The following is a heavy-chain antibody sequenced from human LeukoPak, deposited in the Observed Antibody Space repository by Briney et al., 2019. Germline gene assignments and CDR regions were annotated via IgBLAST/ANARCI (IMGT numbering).Heavy chain of an antibody. D-gene: IGHD6-19*01. J-gene: IGHJ4*02. Sequence: GGSLRLSCAASGFTFNDYYMSWIRQAPGKGLEWVSYMSSSGTTIYYADSVKGRFTISRDNAKNSLYLQMNSLRAEDTAVYYCARESRQWLVLGGVDYWGQGTLVTVSS. CDR1: GFTFNDYY. CDR3: ARESRQWLVLGGVDY. V-gene: IGHV3-11*04. CDR2: MSSSGTTI.